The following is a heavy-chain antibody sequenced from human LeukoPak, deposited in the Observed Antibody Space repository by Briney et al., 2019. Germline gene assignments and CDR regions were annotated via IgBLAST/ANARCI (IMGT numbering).Heavy chain of an antibody. CDR3: ARGLDGSGSYISYHDHFDY. CDR1: GYTFTSYG. D-gene: IGHD3-10*01. J-gene: IGHJ4*02. CDR2: ISAYNGNT. V-gene: IGHV1-18*01. Sequence: ASVKVSCKASGYTFTSYGISWVRQAPGQGLEWMGWISAYNGNTNYAQKLQGRVTMTRNTSISTAYMELSSLRSEDTAVYYCARGLDGSGSYISYHDHFDYWGQGTLVTVSS.